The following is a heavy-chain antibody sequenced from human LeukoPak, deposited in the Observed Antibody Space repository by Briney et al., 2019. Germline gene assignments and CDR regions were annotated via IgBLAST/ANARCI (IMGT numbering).Heavy chain of an antibody. Sequence: GGSLRLSCAASGFTFSSYGMSWVRQAPGKGLEWVSAISGSGGSTYYADSVKGRFTISRDNAKNSLYLQMNSLRAEDTAVYYCARRAPSHDFDDWGQGTLVTVSS. V-gene: IGHV3-23*01. CDR3: ARRAPSHDFDD. CDR2: ISGSGGST. CDR1: GFTFSSYG. J-gene: IGHJ4*02.